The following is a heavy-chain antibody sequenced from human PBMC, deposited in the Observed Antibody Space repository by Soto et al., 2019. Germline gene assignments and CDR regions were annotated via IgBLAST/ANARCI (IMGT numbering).Heavy chain of an antibody. CDR2: INPYNENT. V-gene: IGHV1-18*01. CDR1: DYSFSSYA. J-gene: IGHJ4*02. CDR3: VRDEVTPPGLGVDY. D-gene: IGHD2-21*02. Sequence: QIQLVQSGAEVKKPGASVKVSCKASDYSFSSYAISWVRQAPGQGLEWMGWINPYNENTNDAQKLQGRISMTTATSTGTAYMELRSLRFDDTATYYCVRDEVTPPGLGVDYWGQGTLVTVSS.